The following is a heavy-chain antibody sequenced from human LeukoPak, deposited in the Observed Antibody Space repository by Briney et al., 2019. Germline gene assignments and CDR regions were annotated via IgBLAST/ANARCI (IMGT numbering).Heavy chain of an antibody. CDR1: GFTFSSYS. CDR2: ISSNGGST. Sequence: GGSLRLSCAASGFTFSSYSMTWVRQAPGKGLEYVSAISSNGGSTYYANSVKGRFTISRDNSKNTLYLQMGSLRAEDMAVYYCARSPPPTIVVVPAPTDVWGQGTTVTVSS. CDR3: ARSPPPTIVVVPAPTDV. D-gene: IGHD2-2*01. J-gene: IGHJ6*02. V-gene: IGHV3-64*01.